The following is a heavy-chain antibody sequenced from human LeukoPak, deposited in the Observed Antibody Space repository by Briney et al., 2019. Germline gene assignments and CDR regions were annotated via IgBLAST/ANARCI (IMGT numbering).Heavy chain of an antibody. CDR2: IIPIFGTA. CDR1: GGTFSSYA. D-gene: IGHD3-22*01. J-gene: IGHJ4*02. Sequence: VKVSCKASGGTFSSYAISWVRQAPGQGLEWMGGIIPIFGTANYAQKFQGRVTITADESTSTAYMELSSLRSEDTAVYYCARGPNSSGYYRPYYFDYWGQGTLVTVSS. V-gene: IGHV1-69*01. CDR3: ARGPNSSGYYRPYYFDY.